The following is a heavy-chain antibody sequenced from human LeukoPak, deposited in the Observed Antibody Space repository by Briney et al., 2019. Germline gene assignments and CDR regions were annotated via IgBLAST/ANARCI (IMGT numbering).Heavy chain of an antibody. CDR1: GFTFSGAA. J-gene: IGHJ4*02. Sequence: NPGGSLRLSCAASGFTFSGAAMNWVRQAPGKGLEWVSSISSSSSYIYYADSVKGRFTISRDNAKNSLYLQMNSLRAEDTAVYYCASHGRDSSSWYYFDYWGQGTLVTVSS. CDR2: ISSSSSYI. D-gene: IGHD6-13*01. V-gene: IGHV3-21*01. CDR3: ASHGRDSSSWYYFDY.